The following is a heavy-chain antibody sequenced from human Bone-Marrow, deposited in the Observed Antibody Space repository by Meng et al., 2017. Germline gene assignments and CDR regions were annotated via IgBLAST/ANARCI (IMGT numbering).Heavy chain of an antibody. V-gene: IGHV1-2*06. D-gene: IGHD2-15*01. CDR1: GYTFTGYY. Sequence: QVQLVQSGAEVKKPGASVKVSCKASGYTFTGYYMHWVRQAPGQGLEWMGRINPNSGGTNYAQKFQGRVTMTRDTSINTAYLELSRLTSADTAVYYCAREGGPDKWFDPWGQGTLVTVSS. CDR3: AREGGPDKWFDP. CDR2: INPNSGGT. J-gene: IGHJ5*02.